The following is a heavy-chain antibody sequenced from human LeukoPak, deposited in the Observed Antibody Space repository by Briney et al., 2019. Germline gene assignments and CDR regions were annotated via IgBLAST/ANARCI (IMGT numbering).Heavy chain of an antibody. V-gene: IGHV3-21*01. CDR1: GFTFSSYS. D-gene: IGHD3-10*01. CDR2: ISSSSSYI. J-gene: IGHJ6*04. Sequence: GGSLRLSCAASGFTFSSYSMNWVRQAPGKGLEWVSSISSSSSYIYYADSVKGRFTISRDNAKNSLYLQMNSLRAEDTAVYYCARAGYYYGSGSYYYGMDVWGKGTTDTVSS. CDR3: ARAGYYYGSGSYYYGMDV.